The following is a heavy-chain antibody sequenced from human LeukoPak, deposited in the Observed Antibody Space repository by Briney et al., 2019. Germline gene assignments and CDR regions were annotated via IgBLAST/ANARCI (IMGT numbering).Heavy chain of an antibody. CDR3: ARTTEGYVRGPGYSYYYYMDV. CDR1: GGSISSYY. CDR2: IYYSGST. D-gene: IGHD3-16*01. J-gene: IGHJ6*03. Sequence: SETLSLTCTVSGGSISSYYWSWIRQPPGKGLEWIGYIYYSGSTHYNPSLKSRVTISVDTSKNQFSPKLRSVTAADTAVYYCARTTEGYVRGPGYSYYYYMDVWGKGTTVTISS. V-gene: IGHV4-59*01.